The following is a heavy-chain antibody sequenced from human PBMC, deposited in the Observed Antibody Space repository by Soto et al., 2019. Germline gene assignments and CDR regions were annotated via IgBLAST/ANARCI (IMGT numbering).Heavy chain of an antibody. D-gene: IGHD5-18*01. CDR1: NYTFTSHG. J-gene: IGHJ4*02. CDR2: ISAYNGNT. V-gene: IGHV1-18*01. CDR3: ARDREDGYSAASPFDY. Sequence: ASVKVSCKASNYTFTSHGISWGRQAPGQGLEWMGWISAYNGNTNYAQKLQGRVTMTTDTSTSTAYMELRSLRSDDTAVYYCARDREDGYSAASPFDYWGQGTLVTVSS.